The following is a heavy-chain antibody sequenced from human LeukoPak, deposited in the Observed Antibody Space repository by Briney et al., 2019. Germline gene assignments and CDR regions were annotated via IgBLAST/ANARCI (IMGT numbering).Heavy chain of an antibody. D-gene: IGHD3-22*01. CDR3: LIDSSAYYDSLGNY. CDR1: GFTFSSYT. CDR2: ISGSSSYI. Sequence: PGGSLRLSCAASGFTFSSYTINWVRQAPGKGLEWVSSISGSSSYIYYADSVKGRFTISRDNAKNSLYLQMNSLRAEDTAVYYCLIDSSAYYDSLGNYWGQGTLVTVSS. V-gene: IGHV3-21*01. J-gene: IGHJ4*02.